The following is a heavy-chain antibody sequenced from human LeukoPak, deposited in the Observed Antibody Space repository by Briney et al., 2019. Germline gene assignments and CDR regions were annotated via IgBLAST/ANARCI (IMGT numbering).Heavy chain of an antibody. V-gene: IGHV3-21*01. CDR2: ISSSSSYI. Sequence: GGSLRLSCAASGLTSSSYSMNWVRQAPGKGLEWVSSISSSSSYIYYADSVKGRFTISRDNAKNSLYLQMNSLRAEDTAVYYCARDLAPIAARNYWGQGTLVTVSS. D-gene: IGHD6-6*01. J-gene: IGHJ4*02. CDR1: GLTSSSYS. CDR3: ARDLAPIAARNY.